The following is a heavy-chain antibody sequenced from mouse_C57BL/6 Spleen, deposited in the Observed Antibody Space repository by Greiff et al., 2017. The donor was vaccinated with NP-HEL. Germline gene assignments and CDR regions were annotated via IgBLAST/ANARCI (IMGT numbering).Heavy chain of an antibody. V-gene: IGHV1-50*01. J-gene: IGHJ4*01. CDR1: GYTFTSYW. Sequence: QVHVKQPGAELVKPGASVKLSCKASGYTFTSYWMQWVRQRPGQGLEWIGEIDPSDSYTNYNQKFKGKATLTVDTSSSTAYMQLSSLTSEDSAVYYCARRWDDAMDYWGQGTSVTVSS. D-gene: IGHD4-1*01. CDR2: IDPSDSYT. CDR3: ARRWDDAMDY.